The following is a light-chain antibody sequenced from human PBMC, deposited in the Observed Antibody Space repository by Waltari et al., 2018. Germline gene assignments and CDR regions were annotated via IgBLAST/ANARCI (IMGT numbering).Light chain of an antibody. CDR3: QLWDNTWV. CDR1: SIGKKN. Sequence: SYDVTQPLSVSVALGQTAKITCGGNSIGKKNVHWYQQRPGQAPVLVIYRDTNRPSGIPERFSGSKSGNTATLTVNRAQVDDEADYYCQLWDNTWVFGGGTKLTVL. J-gene: IGLJ3*02. CDR2: RDT. V-gene: IGLV3-9*01.